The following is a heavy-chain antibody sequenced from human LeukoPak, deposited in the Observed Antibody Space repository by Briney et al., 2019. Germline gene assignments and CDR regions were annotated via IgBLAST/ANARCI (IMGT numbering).Heavy chain of an antibody. CDR1: ASISRGSYY. J-gene: IGHJ3*02. Sequence: PSETLSLTCTVSASISRGSYYWSWIRQPAGKGLEWIGRIYTSGRTNYNPSLERRVAISVDTSKNQFSLNLNSVTGADTAVYFCARGSYTHAYERVHDAFDIWGQGTVITVAS. CDR3: ARGSYTHAYERVHDAFDI. D-gene: IGHD3-16*01. CDR2: IYTSGRT. V-gene: IGHV4-61*02.